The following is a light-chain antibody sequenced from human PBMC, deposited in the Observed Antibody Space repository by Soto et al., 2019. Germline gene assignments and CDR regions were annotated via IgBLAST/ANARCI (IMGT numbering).Light chain of an antibody. CDR3: QQSYSTPYT. J-gene: IGKJ2*01. CDR2: AAS. CDR1: QSISSY. V-gene: IGKV1-39*01. Sequence: DIQMTQSPSSLSASVGDRVTITCRASQSISSYLNWYQPKPGQAPKLLIYAASSLQSGVPSRFSGSGSGTDFTLTISSLQPEDFATYYCQQSYSTPYTFGQGTKLEIK.